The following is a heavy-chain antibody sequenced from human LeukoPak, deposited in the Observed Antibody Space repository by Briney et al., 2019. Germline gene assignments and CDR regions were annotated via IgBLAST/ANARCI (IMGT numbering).Heavy chain of an antibody. CDR1: GFTFSSYA. CDR2: ISYDGSNK. V-gene: IGHV3-30-3*01. CDR3: ARDQRNTAMVLWGPDY. Sequence: LTGGSLRLSCAASGFTFSSYAMHWVRQAPGKGLEWVAVISYDGSNKYYADSVKGRFTISRDNSKNTLYLQMNSLRAEDTAVYYCARDQRNTAMVLWGPDYWGQGTLVTVSS. J-gene: IGHJ4*02. D-gene: IGHD5-18*01.